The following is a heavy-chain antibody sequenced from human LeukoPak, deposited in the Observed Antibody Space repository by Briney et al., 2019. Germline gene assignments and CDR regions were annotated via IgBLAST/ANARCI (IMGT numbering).Heavy chain of an antibody. J-gene: IGHJ4*02. CDR2: IYHSGST. CDR3: ARGPTYGDYPFDY. D-gene: IGHD4-17*01. V-gene: IGHV4-30-2*01. Sequence: PSQTLSLTCTVSGGSISSGGYYWSWIRQPPGKGLEWIGYIYHSGSTYYNPSLKSRVTISVDRSKNQFSLKLSSVTAADTAVYYCARGPTYGDYPFDYWGQGTLVTVSS. CDR1: GGSISSGGYY.